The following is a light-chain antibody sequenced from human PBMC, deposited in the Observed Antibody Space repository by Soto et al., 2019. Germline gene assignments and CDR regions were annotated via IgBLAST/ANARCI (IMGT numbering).Light chain of an antibody. CDR1: QSISSW. V-gene: IGKV1-5*03. CDR2: KAS. J-gene: IGKJ4*01. CDR3: QQYNSYST. Sequence: DIQMTQSPSTLSASVGDRVTITCRASQSISSWLAWYQQKPGKAPKLLIYKASSLESGVPSRFSGSGSGTEFTHTISSLQPDDFATYYCQQYNSYSTFGGGTKVDIK.